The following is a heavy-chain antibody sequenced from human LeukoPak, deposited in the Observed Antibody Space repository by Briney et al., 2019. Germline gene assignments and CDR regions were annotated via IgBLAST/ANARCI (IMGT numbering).Heavy chain of an antibody. V-gene: IGHV3-23*01. CDR3: AKGDYYYYGMDV. CDR1: GFTFSSYA. CDR2: ISGSGGST. J-gene: IGHJ6*02. Sequence: GGSLRLSCVASGFTFSSYAMSWVRQAPGKGLEWVSAISGSGGSTYYADSVKGRFTISRDNSKNTLYLQMNSLRAEDTAVYYCAKGDYYYYGMDVWGQGTTVTVSS.